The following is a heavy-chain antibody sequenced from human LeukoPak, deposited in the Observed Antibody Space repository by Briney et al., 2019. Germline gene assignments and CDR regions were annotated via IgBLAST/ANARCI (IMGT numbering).Heavy chain of an antibody. CDR1: GFTFSDHY. V-gene: IGHV3-72*01. Sequence: PGGSLRLSCAASGFTFSDHYMDWVRQAPGKGLEWVGRTRNKANSYTTEYAASVKGRFTISRDDSKNSLYLQMNSLKTEDTAVYYWARGRTPIDYWGQGTLVTVSS. CDR2: TRNKANSYTT. J-gene: IGHJ4*02. D-gene: IGHD1/OR15-1a*01. CDR3: ARGRTPIDY.